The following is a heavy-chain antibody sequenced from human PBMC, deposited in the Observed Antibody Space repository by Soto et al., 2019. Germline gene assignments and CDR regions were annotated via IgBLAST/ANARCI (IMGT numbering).Heavy chain of an antibody. CDR3: ARGLISSSVKYYFDS. D-gene: IGHD6-13*01. V-gene: IGHV1-69*06. J-gene: IGHJ4*02. Sequence: AVKFYCKDSGGTFSSYAISWVRPAPGQGLEWMGGIIPIFGTANYAQKFQGRVTITADKSTSTAYMELSSLRSEDTAVYYCARGLISSSVKYYFDSVGQGTLDTVSS. CDR1: GGTFSSYA. CDR2: IIPIFGTA.